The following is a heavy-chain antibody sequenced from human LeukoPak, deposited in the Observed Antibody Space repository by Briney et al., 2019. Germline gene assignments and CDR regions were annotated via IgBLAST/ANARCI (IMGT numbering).Heavy chain of an antibody. CDR1: GDSVSSNSAA. D-gene: IGHD6-13*01. J-gene: IGHJ6*03. V-gene: IGHV6-1*01. CDR2: TYYRSKWYN. Sequence: SQTLSLTCAISGDSVSSNSAAWDWIRQSPSRGLEWLGRTYYRSKWYNDYAVSVKSRITINPDTSKNQFSLKLSSVTAADTAVYYCARADYSSSWSHYYYYMDVWGKGTMVTVSS. CDR3: ARADYSSSWSHYYYYMDV.